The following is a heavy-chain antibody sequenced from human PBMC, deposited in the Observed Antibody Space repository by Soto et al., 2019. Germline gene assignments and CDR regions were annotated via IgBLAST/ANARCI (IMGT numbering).Heavy chain of an antibody. J-gene: IGHJ5*02. Sequence: PSETLSLTCTVSGASINDFYWIWIRQTPGKGLEWVGFMYYSETTKYNPSLKGRVNMSLDTSKNQVSLHLKSVTAADTAVYYCARANSSTWYKLEYKWFHPWGQGTQVTVSS. D-gene: IGHD6-13*01. CDR2: MYYSETT. V-gene: IGHV4-59*01. CDR1: GASINDFY. CDR3: ARANSSTWYKLEYKWFHP.